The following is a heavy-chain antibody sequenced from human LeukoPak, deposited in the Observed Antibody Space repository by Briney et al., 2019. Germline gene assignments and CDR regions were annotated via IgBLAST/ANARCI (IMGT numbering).Heavy chain of an antibody. D-gene: IGHD1-1*01. CDR3: ARLWRAAIDY. J-gene: IGHJ4*02. CDR2: IYYSGST. CDR1: GDSISNYY. V-gene: IGHV4-59*08. Sequence: SETLFLTCTVSGDSISNYYWSWIRQSPGKGLEWIGYIYYSGSTNYNPSLKSRVTISVDTSKNQFSLKLTSVTSADTAVYYCARLWRAAIDYGGQGTLVTVSS.